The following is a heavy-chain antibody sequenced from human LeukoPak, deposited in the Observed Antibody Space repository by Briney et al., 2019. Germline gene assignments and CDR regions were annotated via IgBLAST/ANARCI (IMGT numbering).Heavy chain of an antibody. CDR2: INPSGGST. CDR1: GYTFTSYY. J-gene: IGHJ4*02. Sequence: ASVKVSCKASGYTFTSYYMHWVRQAPGQGLEWMGIINPSGGSTSYAQKFQGRVTMTTDTSTSTAYMELRSLRSDDTAVYYCARDASTSGSYPTDHWGQGTLVTVSS. D-gene: IGHD1-26*01. CDR3: ARDASTSGSYPTDH. V-gene: IGHV1-46*01.